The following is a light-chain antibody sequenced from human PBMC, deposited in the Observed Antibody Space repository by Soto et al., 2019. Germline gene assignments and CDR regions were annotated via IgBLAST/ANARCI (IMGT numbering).Light chain of an antibody. CDR1: SSDIGVYNY. CDR2: EVS. V-gene: IGLV2-14*01. CDR3: SSYTSITSVI. J-gene: IGLJ2*01. Sequence: QSALTQPASVSGSPGQSITISCTGTSSDIGVYNYVSWYQQHPGKAPKLVIYEVSNRPSGVSNRFSGSKSGNTASLTISGLQAEDEADYYCSSYTSITSVIFGGGTKLTVL.